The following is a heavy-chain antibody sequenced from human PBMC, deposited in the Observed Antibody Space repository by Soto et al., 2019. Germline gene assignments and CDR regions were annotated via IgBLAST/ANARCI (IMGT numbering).Heavy chain of an antibody. CDR3: ARGHPSWKVVVVAATFRSWFDP. Sequence: PSETLSLTCAVYGGSFSGYYWSWIRQPPGKGLEWIGEINHSGSTNYNPSLKSRVTISVDTSKNQFSLKLSSVTAADTAVYYCARGHPSWKVVVVAATFRSWFDPWGQGTLVTVSS. V-gene: IGHV4-34*01. D-gene: IGHD2-15*01. CDR1: GGSFSGYY. J-gene: IGHJ5*02. CDR2: INHSGST.